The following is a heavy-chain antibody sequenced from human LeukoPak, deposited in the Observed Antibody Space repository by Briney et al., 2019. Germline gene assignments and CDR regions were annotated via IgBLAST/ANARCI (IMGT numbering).Heavy chain of an antibody. CDR1: GGPISGYY. D-gene: IGHD3-3*01. V-gene: IGHV4-59*01. CDR3: AKDRELFWSTHYAMDV. Sequence: SETLSLTCTVSGGPISGYYWNWIRQPPGKGLEWIGSIYYSGRTSFNGSLKTRITMSVDTSKNQFSLKLTSVTTADTAVYYCAKDRELFWSTHYAMDVWGKGTTVTVSS. CDR2: IYYSGRT. J-gene: IGHJ6*04.